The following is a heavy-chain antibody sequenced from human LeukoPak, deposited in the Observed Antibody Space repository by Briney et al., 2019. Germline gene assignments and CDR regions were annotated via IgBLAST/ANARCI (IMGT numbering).Heavy chain of an antibody. CDR3: AGNGKYYYGSDPTYYYMDV. V-gene: IGHV4-61*02. Sequence: SETLSLTCTVSGGSISSGSYYWSWIRQPAGKGLEWIGRIYTSGSTNYNPSLKSRVTISVDTSKNQFSLKLSSVTAADTAVYYCAGNGKYYYGSDPTYYYMDVWGKGTTVTVSS. D-gene: IGHD3-10*01. CDR2: IYTSGST. J-gene: IGHJ6*03. CDR1: GGSISSGSYY.